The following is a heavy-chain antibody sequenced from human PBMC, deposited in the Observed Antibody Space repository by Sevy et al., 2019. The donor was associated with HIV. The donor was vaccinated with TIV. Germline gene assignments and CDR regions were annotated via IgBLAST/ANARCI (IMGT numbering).Heavy chain of an antibody. V-gene: IGHV3-23*01. CDR3: ARSWLVGATTGWFDP. Sequence: GGSLRLSCAVSGFSFDSYGMTWVRQAPGKGLEWVSAISGSGTRTYYADSVKGRFTISRDNSKNTLYLQMNSLRAEDTAVYYCARSWLVGATTGWFDPWGQGTLVTVSS. CDR1: GFSFDSYG. D-gene: IGHD1-26*01. CDR2: ISGSGTRT. J-gene: IGHJ5*02.